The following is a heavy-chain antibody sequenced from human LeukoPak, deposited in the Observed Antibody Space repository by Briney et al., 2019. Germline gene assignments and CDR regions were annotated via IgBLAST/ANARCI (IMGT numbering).Heavy chain of an antibody. V-gene: IGHV3-23*01. J-gene: IGHJ6*02. CDR1: GFTFSSYV. CDR3: AKAPAPYYYYYGMDV. CDR2: ISDNGVTR. Sequence: GGSLRLSCAASGFTFSSYVMNWVRQAPGKGLEWVSSISDNGVTRYYADSVKGRFTVSRDNSDNTVYLQMNSLRAEDTAIYYCAKAPAPYYYYYGMDVWGQGTAVTVSS.